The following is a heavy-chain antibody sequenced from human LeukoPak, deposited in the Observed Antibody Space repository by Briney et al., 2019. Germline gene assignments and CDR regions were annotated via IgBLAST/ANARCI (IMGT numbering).Heavy chain of an antibody. J-gene: IGHJ3*02. CDR3: ARVRSGWNHDAFDI. CDR2: IYYSGST. D-gene: IGHD6-19*01. CDR1: GGSISSYY. Sequence: SETLSLTCTVSGGSISSYYWSWIRQPPGKGLEWIGYIYYSGSTNYNPSLKSRVTISVDTSKNQFSLKLSSVTAADTAVYYCARVRSGWNHDAFDIWGQGTMVTVSS. V-gene: IGHV4-59*12.